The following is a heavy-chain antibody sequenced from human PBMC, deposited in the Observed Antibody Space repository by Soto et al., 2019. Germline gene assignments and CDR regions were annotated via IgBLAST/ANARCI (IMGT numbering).Heavy chain of an antibody. CDR3: ARGSGSYYNNLDY. J-gene: IGHJ4*02. D-gene: IGHD3-10*01. CDR1: GYTFTSYA. V-gene: IGHV1-3*01. CDR2: INAGNGNT. Sequence: GASVKVSCKASGYTFTSYAMHWVRQAPGQRLEWMGWINAGNGNTKYSQKFQGRVTITRDTSASTAYMELSSLRSEDTAVYYCARGSGSYYNNLDYWGQGTLVTVSS.